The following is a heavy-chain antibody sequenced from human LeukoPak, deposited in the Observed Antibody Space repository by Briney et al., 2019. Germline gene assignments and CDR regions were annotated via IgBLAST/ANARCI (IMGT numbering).Heavy chain of an antibody. CDR2: ISNYNGIT. CDR3: ARDHYDYGDSRTIDY. J-gene: IGHJ4*02. V-gene: IGHV1-18*01. D-gene: IGHD4-17*01. CDR1: GYTFTSYG. Sequence: ASVKVSCKASGYTFTSYGVNWVRQAPGQGLEWMGWISNYNGITNYAQKLQGRVTMTTDTSTNTAYMELRSPRSDDTAVYYCARDHYDYGDSRTIDYWGQGTLVTVSS.